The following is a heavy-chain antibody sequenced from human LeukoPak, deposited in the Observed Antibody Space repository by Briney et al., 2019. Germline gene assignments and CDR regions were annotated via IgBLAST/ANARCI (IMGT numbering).Heavy chain of an antibody. D-gene: IGHD3-22*01. V-gene: IGHV4-59*08. CDR1: GGSISSYY. CDR3: ARHEPNYYDSSGYYRPYYYYYGMDV. Sequence: SETLSLTCTVSGGSISSYYWSWIRQPPGKGLEWIGYIYYSGSTNYNPSLKSRVTISVDTSKNQFSLKLSSVTAADTAVYYCARHEPNYYDSSGYYRPYYYYYGMDVWGQGTTVTVSS. CDR2: IYYSGST. J-gene: IGHJ6*02.